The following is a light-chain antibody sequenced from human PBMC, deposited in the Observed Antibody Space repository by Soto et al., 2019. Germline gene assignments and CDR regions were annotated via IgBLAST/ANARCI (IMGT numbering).Light chain of an antibody. V-gene: IGKV3-20*01. CDR2: GAS. J-gene: IGKJ2*01. Sequence: EIVLTRSPGTLSLSPGERATLSCRASQSVSSSYLAWYQQKPGQAPRLLIYGASSRATGIPDRFSGNGSGTDFTLTISRLEPEDFAVYYCQQYGSSHTFGQGTKLEIK. CDR1: QSVSSSY. CDR3: QQYGSSHT.